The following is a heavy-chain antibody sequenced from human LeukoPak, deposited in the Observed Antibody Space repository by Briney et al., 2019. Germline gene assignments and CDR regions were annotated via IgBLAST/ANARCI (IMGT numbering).Heavy chain of an antibody. J-gene: IGHJ5*02. CDR3: ARWVDWFDP. CDR1: GGSISSYY. CDR2: IYYSGTT. V-gene: IGHV4-59*08. Sequence: PSETLSLTCTVSGGSISSYYWSWIRQPPGKGLEWIGYIYYSGTTNYNPSLKSRVTISVDTSKNQFSLKLSSVTAADTAVYYCARWVDWFDPWGQGTLVTVSS.